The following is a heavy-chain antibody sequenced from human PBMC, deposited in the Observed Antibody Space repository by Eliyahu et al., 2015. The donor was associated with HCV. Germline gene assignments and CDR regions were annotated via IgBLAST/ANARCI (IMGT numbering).Heavy chain of an antibody. CDR3: AREDAPTFRRSWSDY. J-gene: IGHJ4*02. CDR1: GFTFSGYS. CDR2: MSHDGSSK. V-gene: IGHV3-30-3*01. Sequence: QVQLVESGGGVVQPGRSLRLSCAASGFTFSGYSMHWVRQAPGKGLEWVAAMSHDGSSKYYADSVKGRFTISRDNSKNTLYLQMNSLRAEDTAVYYCAREDAPTFRRSWSDYWGQGTLVTVPS. D-gene: IGHD6-13*01.